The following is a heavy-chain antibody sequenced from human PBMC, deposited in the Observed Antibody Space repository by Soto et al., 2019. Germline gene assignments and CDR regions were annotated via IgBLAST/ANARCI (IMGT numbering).Heavy chain of an antibody. Sequence: GGSLRLSCAASGFTFSSYSMNWVRQAPGKGLEWVSYISSSSSTIYYADSVKGRFTISRDNAKNSLYLQMNSLRAEDTAVYYCARFGGYSGYDFYYFDYWGQGTLVTVSS. CDR1: GFTFSSYS. CDR3: ARFGGYSGYDFYYFDY. D-gene: IGHD5-12*01. CDR2: ISSSSSTI. J-gene: IGHJ4*02. V-gene: IGHV3-48*01.